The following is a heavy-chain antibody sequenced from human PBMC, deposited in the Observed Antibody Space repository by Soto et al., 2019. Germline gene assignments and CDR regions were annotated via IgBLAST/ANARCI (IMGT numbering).Heavy chain of an antibody. CDR2: ISYDGSNK. Sequence: QVQLVESGGGVVQPGRSLRLSCAASGFTFSSYGMHWVRQAPGKGLEWVAVISYDGSNKYYADSVKGRFTISRDNSKNTLYLQMNSLRAEDTAVYYCAKDGLDLYGDGAFDIWGQGTMVTVSS. V-gene: IGHV3-30*18. CDR1: GFTFSSYG. J-gene: IGHJ3*02. D-gene: IGHD4-17*01. CDR3: AKDGLDLYGDGAFDI.